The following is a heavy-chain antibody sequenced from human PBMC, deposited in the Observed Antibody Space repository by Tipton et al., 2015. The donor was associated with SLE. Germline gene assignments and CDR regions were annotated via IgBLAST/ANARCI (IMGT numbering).Heavy chain of an antibody. Sequence: GSLRLSCAASGFTFSSYGMHWVRQAPGKGLEWVAFIRYDGSNKYYADSVKGRFTISRDNSKNTLYLQMNSLRAEDTAVYYCAKVRSSSPGFDYWGQGTLVTVSS. CDR3: AKVRSSSPGFDY. V-gene: IGHV3-30*02. CDR1: GFTFSSYG. D-gene: IGHD6-6*01. CDR2: IRYDGSNK. J-gene: IGHJ4*02.